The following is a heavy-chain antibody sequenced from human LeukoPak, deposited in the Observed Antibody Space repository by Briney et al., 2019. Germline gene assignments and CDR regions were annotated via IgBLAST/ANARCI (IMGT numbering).Heavy chain of an antibody. Sequence: SETLSLTCAVYGGSFSGYYWSWIRQPPGKGLEWIGEINHSGSTNYNPSLKSRVTISVDTSKNQFSLKLCSVTAADTAVYYCARRSGNFDYWGQGTLVTVSS. CDR1: GGSFSGYY. CDR3: ARRSGNFDY. V-gene: IGHV4-34*01. J-gene: IGHJ4*02. CDR2: INHSGST. D-gene: IGHD6-25*01.